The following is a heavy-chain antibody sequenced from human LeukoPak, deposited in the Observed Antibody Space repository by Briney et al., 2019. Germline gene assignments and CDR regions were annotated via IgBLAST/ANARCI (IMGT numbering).Heavy chain of an antibody. CDR1: GYTFTSYG. CDR3: ARERGPELPHGYGVDY. J-gene: IGHJ4*02. Sequence: ASVKVSCKASGYTFTSYGISWVRQAPGQGLEWMGWISAYNGNTNYAQKLQGRVTMTTDTSTSTAYMELRSLRSDDTAVYYCARERGPELPHGYGVDYWGQGTLVTVSS. V-gene: IGHV1-18*01. CDR2: ISAYNGNT. D-gene: IGHD1-26*01.